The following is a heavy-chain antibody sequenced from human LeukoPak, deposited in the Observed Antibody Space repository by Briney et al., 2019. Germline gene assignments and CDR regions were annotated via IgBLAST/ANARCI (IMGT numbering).Heavy chain of an antibody. J-gene: IGHJ4*02. CDR3: ARAQGYSSGWYDY. V-gene: IGHV3-53*01. CDR2: IYSGGGT. Sequence: GGSLRLSCAASGFTASSSYMNWVRQAPGKGLEWVSVIYSGGGTNYGDSVKGRFTISRDNSKNTLYLQMDSLRAEDTAVYYCARAQGYSSGWYDYWGQGTLVTVSS. CDR1: GFTASSSY. D-gene: IGHD6-19*01.